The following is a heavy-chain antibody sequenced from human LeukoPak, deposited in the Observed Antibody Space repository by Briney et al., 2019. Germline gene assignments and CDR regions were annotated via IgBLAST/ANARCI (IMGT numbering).Heavy chain of an antibody. J-gene: IGHJ4*02. V-gene: IGHV4-39*01. Sequence: SETLSLTCTVSGGSISSYYWSWIRQPPGKGLEWIGNIYYSGSTYYNPSLKSRITISVDTSKNQFSLKLSSVTAADTAVYYCARQYCSSTSCYYYFDYWGQGTLVTVSS. CDR1: GGSISSYY. D-gene: IGHD2-2*01. CDR2: IYYSGST. CDR3: ARQYCSSTSCYYYFDY.